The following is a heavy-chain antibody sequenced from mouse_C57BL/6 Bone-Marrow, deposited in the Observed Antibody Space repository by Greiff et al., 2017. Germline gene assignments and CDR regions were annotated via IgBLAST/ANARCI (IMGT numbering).Heavy chain of an antibody. J-gene: IGHJ4*01. V-gene: IGHV5-6*01. CDR3: AAYYSNYDYARDY. CDR2: ISSGGSYT. CDR1: GFTFSSYG. Sequence: EVMLVESGGDLVKPGGSLKLSCAASGFTFSSYGMSWVRQTPDKRLEWVATISSGGSYTYYPDSVKGRFTISRDNAKNTLYLQMSSLKSEDTAMYYCAAYYSNYDYARDYWGQGTSVTVSS. D-gene: IGHD2-5*01.